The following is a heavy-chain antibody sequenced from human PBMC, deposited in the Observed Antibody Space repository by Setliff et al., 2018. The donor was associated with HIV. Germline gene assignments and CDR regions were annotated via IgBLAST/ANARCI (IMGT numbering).Heavy chain of an antibody. CDR2: INPSGGST. Sequence: ASVKVSCKASGYTFTSYYMHWVRQAPGQGLEWMGIINPSGGSTNYAQKFQGRVTMTRDTSTSTVYMEVSNLRSDDTAVYYCATDDYNGDSFDNWGQGILVTVSS. D-gene: IGHD4-4*01. CDR3: ATDDYNGDSFDN. J-gene: IGHJ4*02. V-gene: IGHV1-46*01. CDR1: GYTFTSYY.